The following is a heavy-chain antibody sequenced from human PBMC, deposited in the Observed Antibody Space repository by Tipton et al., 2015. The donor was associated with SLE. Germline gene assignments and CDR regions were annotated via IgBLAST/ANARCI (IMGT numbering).Heavy chain of an antibody. CDR3: ARPRVRSGGQFDY. CDR1: GGSISSNSNY. J-gene: IGHJ4*02. D-gene: IGHD3-16*01. Sequence: TLSLTCTVSGGSISSNSNYWGWIRQPPGKGLEWIGSIYYSGSTYYNPSLKSRVTISVDTAKNQFSLRLRSVTAADTAVYYCARPRVRSGGQFDYWGQGTLVTVSS. CDR2: IYYSGST. V-gene: IGHV4-39*01.